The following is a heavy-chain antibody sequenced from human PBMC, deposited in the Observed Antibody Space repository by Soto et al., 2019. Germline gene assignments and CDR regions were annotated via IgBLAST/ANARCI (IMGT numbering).Heavy chain of an antibody. CDR3: ARAAVAGTRAFDI. CDR2: ISANIGKT. CDR1: GGTFSSYA. Sequence: ASVKVSCKASGGTFSSYAISWVRQAPGQGLEWMGWISANIGKTNYAQKLQGRVTITTDTSTSTAYMELSSLRSDDTAVYYCARAAVAGTRAFDIWGQGTMVTVSS. V-gene: IGHV1-18*01. D-gene: IGHD6-19*01. J-gene: IGHJ3*02.